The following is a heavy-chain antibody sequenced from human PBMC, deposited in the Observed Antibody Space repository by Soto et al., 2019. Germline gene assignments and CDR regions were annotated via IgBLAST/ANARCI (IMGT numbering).Heavy chain of an antibody. V-gene: IGHV3-23*01. D-gene: IGHD3-3*01. J-gene: IGHJ4*02. CDR1: GFTFSSYA. CDR3: AKAPSSYDFWSGYSSPTLYFDY. CDR2: ISGSGGST. Sequence: GGSLRLSCAASGFTFSSYAMSWVRQAPGKGLEWVSAISGSGGSTYYADSVKGRFTISRDNSKNTLYLKMNSLRAEETAVYYCAKAPSSYDFWSGYSSPTLYFDYWGQGTLVTVSS.